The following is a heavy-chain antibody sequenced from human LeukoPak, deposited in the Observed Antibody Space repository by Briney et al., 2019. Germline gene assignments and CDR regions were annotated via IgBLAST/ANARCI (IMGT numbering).Heavy chain of an antibody. Sequence: SQTLSLTCTVSGGSISSGDYYWSWIRQPPGKGLEWIGYIYYSGSTYYNPSLKSRVTISVDTSKNQFSLKLSSVTAAETAVYYCARDLPTTAFDIWGQGTMVTVSS. V-gene: IGHV4-30-4*08. CDR3: ARDLPTTAFDI. J-gene: IGHJ3*02. CDR1: GGSISSGDYY. D-gene: IGHD1-7*01. CDR2: IYYSGST.